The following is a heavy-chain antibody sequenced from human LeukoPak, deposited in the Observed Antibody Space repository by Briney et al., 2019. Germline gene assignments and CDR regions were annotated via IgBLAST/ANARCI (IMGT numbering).Heavy chain of an antibody. CDR3: ARDPVEWELLLDY. CDR1: GFTFSSHS. CDR2: FGTRSSSI. V-gene: IGHV3-21*01. Sequence: PGGSLRLSCAASGFTFSSHSMNWVRQAPGKGLEWVSSFGTRSSSIYYADSVKGRFTISRDNARNSVYLQIASLRVEDTAVYYCARDPVEWELLLDYWGQGTLVTVSS. D-gene: IGHD1-26*01. J-gene: IGHJ4*02.